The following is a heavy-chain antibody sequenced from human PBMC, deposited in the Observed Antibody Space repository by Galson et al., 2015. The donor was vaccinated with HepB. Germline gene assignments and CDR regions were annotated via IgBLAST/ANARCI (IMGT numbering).Heavy chain of an antibody. Sequence: SLRLSCAASGFIFGSQAMSWVRQAPGEGLEWVSVISARGDDTHYGDSVKGRFTISRDNAKSTLYLQIGTLRVDDTAVYYCAVRRQLGGGTWGQGTLVTVSS. J-gene: IGHJ5*02. D-gene: IGHD6-13*01. CDR3: AVRRQLGGGT. V-gene: IGHV3-23*01. CDR2: ISARGDDT. CDR1: GFIFGSQA.